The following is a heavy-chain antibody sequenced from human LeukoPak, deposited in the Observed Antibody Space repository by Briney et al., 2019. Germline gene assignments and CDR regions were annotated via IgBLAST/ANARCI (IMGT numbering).Heavy chain of an antibody. V-gene: IGHV3-74*01. CDR2: INSDGSDT. CDR1: GFTFSNYW. CDR3: ARGKEGGLDV. J-gene: IGHJ6*02. Sequence: GGSQRLSCAASGFTFSNYWMLWVRPAPGKGLVWVARINSDGSDTKYADSVKGRITISRDNAKNTVFLQMNSLRAEDPAVYYCARGKEGGLDVWGQGTTVTVSS.